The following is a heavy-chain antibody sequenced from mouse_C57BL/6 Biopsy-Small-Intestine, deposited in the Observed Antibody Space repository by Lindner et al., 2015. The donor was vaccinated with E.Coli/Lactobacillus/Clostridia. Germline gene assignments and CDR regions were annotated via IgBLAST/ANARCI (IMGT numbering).Heavy chain of an antibody. Sequence: SVKVSCKASGYTFGSYGITWVRQAPGRGLEWMGWISVYNGNTKFAQKFQGRVTLTTDTSTSTAYMELRSLRSDDTAMYYCARVLTDFWSGYFDYWGQGILVTVSS. V-gene: IGHV1-7*01. D-gene: IGHD1-3*01. CDR2: ISVYNGNT. CDR1: GYTFGSYG. CDR3: ARVLTDFWSGYFDY. J-gene: IGHJ4*01.